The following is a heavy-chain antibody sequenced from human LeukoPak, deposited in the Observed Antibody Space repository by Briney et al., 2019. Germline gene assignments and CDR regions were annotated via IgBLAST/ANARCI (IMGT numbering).Heavy chain of an antibody. J-gene: IGHJ4*02. V-gene: IGHV4-34*01. CDR2: INHSGST. Sequence: PSETLSLTCAVYGGSFSGYYWSWIRQPPGKGLEWIGEINHSGSTNYNPSLKSRVTISVDTSKNQFSLKLSSVTAADTAVYYCAESHYYDSSGYYYWGQGTLVTVSS. CDR1: GGSFSGYY. D-gene: IGHD3-22*01. CDR3: AESHYYDSSGYYY.